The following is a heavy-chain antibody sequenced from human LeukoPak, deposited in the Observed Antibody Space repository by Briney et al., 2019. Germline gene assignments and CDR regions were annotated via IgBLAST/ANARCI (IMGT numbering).Heavy chain of an antibody. D-gene: IGHD5-24*01. J-gene: IGHJ3*02. CDR2: ISSSGSTI. CDR3: TRGRDGYNPNDAFDI. CDR1: GFTFSDYY. V-gene: IGHV3-11*04. Sequence: GGSLRLSCAVSGFTFSDYYMSWIRQAPGKGLEWVSYISSSGSTIYYADSVKGRFTISRDNAKNTLYLQMNSLRAEDTAVYYCTRGRDGYNPNDAFDIWGQGTMVTVSS.